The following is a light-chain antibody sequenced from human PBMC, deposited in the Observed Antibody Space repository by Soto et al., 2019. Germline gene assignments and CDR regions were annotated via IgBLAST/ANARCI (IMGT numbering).Light chain of an antibody. CDR3: RSCTSSSALYV. Sequence: QSALAQPASVSGSPGQSITISCTGTSSDVGGYNYVSWYQQHPGKAPKLMIYDVSNRPSGVSNRFSGSKSGNTASLTISGLQAEDEADYYCRSCTSSSALYVFGTGTKVTVL. CDR1: SSDVGGYNY. J-gene: IGLJ1*01. V-gene: IGLV2-14*01. CDR2: DVS.